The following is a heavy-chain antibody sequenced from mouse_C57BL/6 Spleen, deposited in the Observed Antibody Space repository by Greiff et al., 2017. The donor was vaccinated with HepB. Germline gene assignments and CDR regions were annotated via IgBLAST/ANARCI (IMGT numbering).Heavy chain of an antibody. CDR3: ARSQLDY. CDR1: GYTFTSYW. D-gene: IGHD4-1*02. CDR2: IHPNSGST. Sequence: QVHVKQPGAELVKPGASVKLSCKASGYTFTSYWMHWVKQRPGQGLEWIGMIHPNSGSTNYNEKFKSKATLTVDKSSSTAYMQISSLTSEDSAVYYCARSQLDYWGQGTTLTVSS. V-gene: IGHV1-64*01. J-gene: IGHJ2*01.